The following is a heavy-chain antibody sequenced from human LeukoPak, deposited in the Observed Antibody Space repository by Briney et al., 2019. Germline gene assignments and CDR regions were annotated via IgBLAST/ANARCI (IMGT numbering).Heavy chain of an antibody. V-gene: IGHV3-23*01. CDR1: GFTFSSYA. D-gene: IGHD2-8*01. Sequence: PGGSLRLSCAASGFTFSSYAMSWVRQAPGKGLEWVSAISGSGGSTYYADSVKGRFTISRDNSKNTLYLQMNSLRAEDTAVYYCAITSRMSRDFDYWGQGTLVTVSS. CDR3: AITSRMSRDFDY. CDR2: ISGSGGST. J-gene: IGHJ4*02.